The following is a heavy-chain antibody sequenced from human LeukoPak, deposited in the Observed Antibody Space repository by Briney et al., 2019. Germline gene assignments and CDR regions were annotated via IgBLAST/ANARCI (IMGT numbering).Heavy chain of an antibody. Sequence: GGSLRLSCAASGFTVSSNYMSWVRQAPGKGLEWVSVIYSGGSTYYADSVRGRFTISRDNSKNTLYLQMNSLRAEDTAVYYCARDLQWGIDAFDIWGQGTMVTVSS. V-gene: IGHV3-53*01. CDR2: IYSGGST. J-gene: IGHJ3*02. D-gene: IGHD3-3*01. CDR1: GFTVSSNY. CDR3: ARDLQWGIDAFDI.